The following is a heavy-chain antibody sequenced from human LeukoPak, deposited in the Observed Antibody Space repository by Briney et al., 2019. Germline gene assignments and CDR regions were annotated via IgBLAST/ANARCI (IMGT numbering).Heavy chain of an antibody. CDR1: GFTFSSYA. J-gene: IGHJ4*02. Sequence: GGSLRLSCAASGFTFSSYAMSWVRQAPGKGLEWVSYISSGSSTKYYADSVKGRFTISRDNAKNSLFLQMNSLRDEDTAVYYCARDVREWGGYYFDYWGQRTPVTVSS. CDR3: ARDVREWGGYYFDY. V-gene: IGHV3-48*02. CDR2: ISSGSSTK. D-gene: IGHD3-3*01.